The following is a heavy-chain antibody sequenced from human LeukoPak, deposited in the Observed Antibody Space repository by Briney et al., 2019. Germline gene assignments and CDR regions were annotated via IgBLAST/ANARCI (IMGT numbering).Heavy chain of an antibody. CDR3: ARDRPYKLSGYGMDV. Sequence: SETLSLTCTVSGYSISSGYYWGWIRQPPGKGLEWIGHIYYSGSTYYNPSLKSRVTISVDTSKNQFSLKLSSVTAADTAVYYCARDRPYKLSGYGMDVWGQGTTVTVSS. D-gene: IGHD3-3*01. V-gene: IGHV4-38-2*02. CDR2: IYYSGST. CDR1: GYSISSGYY. J-gene: IGHJ6*02.